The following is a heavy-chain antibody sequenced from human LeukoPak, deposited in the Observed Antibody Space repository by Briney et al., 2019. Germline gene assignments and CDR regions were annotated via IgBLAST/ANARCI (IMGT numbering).Heavy chain of an antibody. D-gene: IGHD5-24*01. CDR2: INSDGSST. CDR3: TRDGTARWLPFDY. V-gene: IGHV3-74*01. Sequence: PGGSLRLSCAVSGFTFSSNWMHWVRQAPGKGLVWVSRINSDGSSTNYADSVKGRFTISRDNAKNTVYLQMNSLRAEDTAVYYCTRDGTARWLPFDYWGQGTLVTVSS. CDR1: GFTFSSNW. J-gene: IGHJ4*02.